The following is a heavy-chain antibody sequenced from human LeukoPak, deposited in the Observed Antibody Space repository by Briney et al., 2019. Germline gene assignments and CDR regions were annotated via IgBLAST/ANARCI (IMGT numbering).Heavy chain of an antibody. CDR2: ISGSGGST. J-gene: IGHJ4*02. CDR1: GFTFSSNA. V-gene: IGHV3-23*01. Sequence: GGSLRLSCAASGFTFSSNAMSWVRQAPGKGLEWVSAISGSGGSTYYADSVKGRFTISRDNSKNTLYLQMNSLRAEDTAVYYCAKTTGYSSSWYYFDYWGQGTLVTVSS. D-gene: IGHD6-13*01. CDR3: AKTTGYSSSWYYFDY.